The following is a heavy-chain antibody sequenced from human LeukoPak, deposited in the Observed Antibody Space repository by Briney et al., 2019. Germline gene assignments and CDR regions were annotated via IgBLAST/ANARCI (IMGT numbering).Heavy chain of an antibody. V-gene: IGHV1-46*01. CDR3: ARDANWNPPYYFDY. CDR1: GYTFTDYY. CDR2: INPSDGDT. D-gene: IGHD1-20*01. Sequence: ASVKVSCKAAGYTFTDYYMHWVRQAPGQGLEWMGLINPSDGDTTYSKKFQGRVTMTRDTSTSTVYMELSSLRSEDTAVFYCARDANWNPPYYFDYWGQGTLVTASS. J-gene: IGHJ4*02.